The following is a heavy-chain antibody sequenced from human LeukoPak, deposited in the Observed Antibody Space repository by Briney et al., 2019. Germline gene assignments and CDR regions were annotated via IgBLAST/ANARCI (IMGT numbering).Heavy chain of an antibody. CDR1: GYTFTSYG. V-gene: IGHV1-18*01. J-gene: IGHJ5*02. CDR3: ASEYYDSSGYKTSDP. CDR2: ISAYNGNT. Sequence: GASVKVSCKASGYTFTSYGISWVRQAPGQGLEWMGWISAYNGNTNYAQKLQGRVTMTTDTSTSTAYMELRSLRSDDTAVYYCASEYYDSSGYKTSDPWGQGTLVTVSS. D-gene: IGHD3-22*01.